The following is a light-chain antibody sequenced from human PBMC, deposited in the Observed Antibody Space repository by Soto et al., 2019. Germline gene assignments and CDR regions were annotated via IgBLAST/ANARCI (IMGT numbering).Light chain of an antibody. CDR3: QQHISWPLT. CDR1: QSVTNS. CDR2: DAS. V-gene: IGKV3-11*01. J-gene: IGKJ4*01. Sequence: TQSPATLSLSPGERATLSCRASQSVTNSLAWYQQKPGQAPRLLVYDASNRATGIPTRFSGSGSGTDFTLTISNLEPEDFAVYYCQQHISWPLTFGGGTKVDIK.